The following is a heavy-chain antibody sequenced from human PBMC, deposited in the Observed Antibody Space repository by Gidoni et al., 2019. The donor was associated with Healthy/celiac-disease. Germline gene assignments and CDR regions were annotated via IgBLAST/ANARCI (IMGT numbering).Heavy chain of an antibody. CDR1: GGSVSSGSYY. CDR3: ARGEGTPEYGSGSPYYFDY. D-gene: IGHD3-10*01. V-gene: IGHV4-61*01. Sequence: QVQLQESGPGLVKPSATLSLTCTVSGGSVSSGSYYWSWIRQPPGKGLEWIGYIYYSGSTNYNPSLKSRVTISVDTSKNQFSLKLSSVTAADTAVYYCARGEGTPEYGSGSPYYFDYWGQGTLVTVSS. CDR2: IYYSGST. J-gene: IGHJ4*02.